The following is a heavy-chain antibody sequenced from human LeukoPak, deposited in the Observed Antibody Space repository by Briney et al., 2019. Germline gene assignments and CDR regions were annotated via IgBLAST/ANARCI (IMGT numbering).Heavy chain of an antibody. V-gene: IGHV3-30*18. CDR2: ISYDGSNK. CDR1: GFTFSSYG. CDR3: AKDRWELLSSLDY. D-gene: IGHD1-26*01. J-gene: IGHJ4*02. Sequence: HPGGSLRLSCAASGFTFSSYGMHWVRQAPGKGLEWVAVISYDGSNKYYADSVKGRFTISRDNSKNTLYLQMNSLRAEDTAVYYCAKDRWELLSSLDYWGQGTLVTVSS.